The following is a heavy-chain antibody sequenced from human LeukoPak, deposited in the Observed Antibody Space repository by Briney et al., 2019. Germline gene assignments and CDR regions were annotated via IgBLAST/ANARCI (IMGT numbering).Heavy chain of an antibody. CDR3: ARDHPMSY. CDR2: ISSSSTI. CDR1: GFTFSSYN. J-gene: IGHJ4*02. V-gene: IGHV3-48*04. Sequence: GGSLRLSCAASGFTFSSYNMNWVRQSPGKGLEWVSHISSSSTIYYADSVKGRFTISRDNAKNSLYLQMNSLRAEDTAVYYCARDHPMSYWGQGTLVTVSS.